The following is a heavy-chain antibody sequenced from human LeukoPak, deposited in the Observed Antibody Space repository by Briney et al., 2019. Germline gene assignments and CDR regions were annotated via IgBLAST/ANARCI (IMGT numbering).Heavy chain of an antibody. CDR1: GGSISSGGYY. D-gene: IGHD6-25*01. CDR3: AREADGGVDAFDI. J-gene: IGHJ3*02. Sequence: SQNLSLNCTVSGGSISSGGYYWSWIRQHPGKGLEWIAYTYHSGSAYYKPSLKSRVTISVDTSKNQFSLELSSVTAADTAVFSCAREADGGVDAFDIWGQGTMVTVSS. V-gene: IGHV4-31*03. CDR2: TYHSGSA.